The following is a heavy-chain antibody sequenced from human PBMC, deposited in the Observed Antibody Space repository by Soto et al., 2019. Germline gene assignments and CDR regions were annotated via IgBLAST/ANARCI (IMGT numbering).Heavy chain of an antibody. CDR1: GFTFSDYY. D-gene: IGHD6-13*01. CDR2: IDSSSSYT. J-gene: IGHJ2*01. Sequence: QVQLVESGGGLVKPGGSLRLSCAASGFTFSDYYMSWIRQAPGKGLEWVSYIDSSSSYTNYADSVKGRFTISRDNAKNSLYLQRNSLRAEDTAVYYCARIIAAAGGRRYFDLWGRGTLVTVSS. V-gene: IGHV3-11*05. CDR3: ARIIAAAGGRRYFDL.